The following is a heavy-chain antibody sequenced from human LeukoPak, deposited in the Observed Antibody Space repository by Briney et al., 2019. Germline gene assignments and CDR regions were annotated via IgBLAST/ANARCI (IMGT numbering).Heavy chain of an antibody. J-gene: IGHJ4*02. Sequence: RGSLRLSCAASAFTFSEYYMSWIRQAPGKGLEWVSYISSSGSTIYYADSVKGRFTISRDNAKNSLYLQMNSLRAEDTAVYYCARDGRYAGSSSYWGQGTLVTVSS. CDR2: ISSSGSTI. V-gene: IGHV3-11*01. CDR3: ARDGRYAGSSSY. CDR1: AFTFSEYY. D-gene: IGHD6-6*01.